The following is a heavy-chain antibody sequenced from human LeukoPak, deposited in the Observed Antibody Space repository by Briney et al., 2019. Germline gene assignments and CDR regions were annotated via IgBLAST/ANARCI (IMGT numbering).Heavy chain of an antibody. D-gene: IGHD5-24*01. CDR1: GFSFSTYS. CDR3: ARPRDGYNPWYFDY. CDR2: ISSSSGNI. V-gene: IGHV3-48*04. Sequence: GGSLRLSCAASGFSFSTYSMNWVRQAPGKGLEWVSYISSSSGNIHYADSVKGRFTISRDNAKNSLYLQMNSLRAEDTAVYYCARPRDGYNPWYFDYWGQGTLVTVSS. J-gene: IGHJ4*02.